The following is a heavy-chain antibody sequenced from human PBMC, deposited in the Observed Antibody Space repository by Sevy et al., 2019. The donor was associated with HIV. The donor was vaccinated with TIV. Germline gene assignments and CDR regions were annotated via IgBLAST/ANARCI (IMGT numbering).Heavy chain of an antibody. V-gene: IGHV3-48*01. CDR2: ISSSSDSSRTL. D-gene: IGHD6-19*01. CDR1: GFTFSSYS. Sequence: GGSLRLSCVASGFTFSSYSMNWVRQAPGKGLEWVSYISSSSDSSRTLYYADSVKGRFSISRDNAKNSVHLQMTSVRVEDTDVYYCARPDLSGWYFDFWGHGTLVTVSS. CDR3: ARPDLSGWYFDF. J-gene: IGHJ4*01.